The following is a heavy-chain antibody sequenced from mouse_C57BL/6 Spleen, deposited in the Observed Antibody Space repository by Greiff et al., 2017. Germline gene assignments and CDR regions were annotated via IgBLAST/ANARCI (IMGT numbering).Heavy chain of an antibody. D-gene: IGHD1-1*01. CDR2: ISYDGSN. V-gene: IGHV3-6*01. Sequence: EVKLMESGPGLVKPSQSLSLTCSVTGYSITSGYYWNWIRQFPGNNLEWMGYISYDGSNNYKPSLKNRISITRYTSKNQFFLKLNSVTTEDTATYYCALGYYGSSPDYWGQGTTLTVAA. CDR3: ALGYYGSSPDY. CDR1: GYSITSGYY. J-gene: IGHJ2*01.